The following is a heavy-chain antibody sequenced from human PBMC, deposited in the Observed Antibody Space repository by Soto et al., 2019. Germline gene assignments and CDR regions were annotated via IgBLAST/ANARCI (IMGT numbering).Heavy chain of an antibody. D-gene: IGHD5-12*01. J-gene: IGHJ5*02. CDR3: ARAISGYVT. V-gene: IGHV1-3*01. CDR2: INAGNGNT. CDR1: GITFTTYA. Sequence: QVQLVQSGTEVKKPGASVKVSCKASGITFTTYATHWVRQAPGQGLEWMGWINAGNGNTRYSQQFQGRVTLTRAPSASTASMDLSSLTSEDAAICYCARAISGYVTWGQGTLVTVAS.